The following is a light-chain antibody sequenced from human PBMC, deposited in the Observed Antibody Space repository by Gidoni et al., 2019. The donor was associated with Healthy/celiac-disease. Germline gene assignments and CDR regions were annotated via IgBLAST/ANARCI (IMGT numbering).Light chain of an antibody. CDR3: QQYNSYSPYT. CDR1: QSISSW. J-gene: IGKJ2*01. CDR2: KAS. Sequence: DIQMTQSPSTLSASVGDRVTITCRASQSISSWLAWYQQTPGKAPKLLIYKASSLESGVPSRFSGSGSGTEVTLTISSLQPDDFATYYCQQYNSYSPYTFGQGTKLEIK. V-gene: IGKV1-5*03.